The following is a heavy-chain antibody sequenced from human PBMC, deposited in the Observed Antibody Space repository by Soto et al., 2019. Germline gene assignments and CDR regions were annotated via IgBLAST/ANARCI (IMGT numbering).Heavy chain of an antibody. J-gene: IGHJ4*02. D-gene: IGHD1-26*01. CDR1: GFTFSSYA. V-gene: IGHV3-30-3*01. Sequence: QVQLVESGGGVVQPGRSLRLSCAASGFTFSSYAMHWVRQAPGKGLEWVAVISYDGSNKYYADSVKGRFTISRDNSKNTLSLQMNSLRAEDTAVYYGARDGLSGSLDYWGQGTLVTVSS. CDR2: ISYDGSNK. CDR3: ARDGLSGSLDY.